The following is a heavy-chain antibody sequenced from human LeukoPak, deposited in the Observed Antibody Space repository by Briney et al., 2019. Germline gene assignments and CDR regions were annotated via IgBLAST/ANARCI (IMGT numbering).Heavy chain of an antibody. CDR1: GSTFSDYY. Sequence: PGGSLRLSCAASGSTFSDYYMSWIRQAPGKGLEWVSYISISGSTIYYADSVKGRFTISRDNAKNSLYLQMNSLRAEDTAVYYCARDGLRYGGNSRNWFDPWGQGTLVTVSS. CDR2: ISISGSTI. V-gene: IGHV3-11*01. D-gene: IGHD4-23*01. J-gene: IGHJ5*02. CDR3: ARDGLRYGGNSRNWFDP.